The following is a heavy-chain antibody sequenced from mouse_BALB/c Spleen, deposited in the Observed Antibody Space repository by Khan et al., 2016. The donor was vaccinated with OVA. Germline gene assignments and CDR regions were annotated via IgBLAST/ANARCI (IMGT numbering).Heavy chain of an antibody. D-gene: IGHD2-14*01. CDR3: ARRTTGYAMDF. V-gene: IGHV1-4*01. Sequence: VQLQESGAELARPGASVKMSCKASGYTFTSNTMHWVKQRPGQGLEWIGYINPRSSYTNYNQKFKDKATLTADKSSSTAYMQLSSLTSEDSAVYYGARRTTGYAMDFGGQGTAVTVSA. J-gene: IGHJ4*01. CDR2: INPRSSYT. CDR1: GYTFTSNT.